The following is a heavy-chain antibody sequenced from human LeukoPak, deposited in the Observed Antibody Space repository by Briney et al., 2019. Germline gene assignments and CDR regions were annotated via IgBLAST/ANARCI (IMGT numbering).Heavy chain of an antibody. D-gene: IGHD5-18*01. CDR3: ARDGYTYGFDY. J-gene: IGHJ4*02. Sequence: SSVTVSFKSSGYTFTTYYIHWVRQPPGQGLEWVGIIITSGGRTSYAHKFQGRVTITRDTSTSTVYMELSSLRSEDTAVYYCARDGYTYGFDYWGQGTLVTVSS. V-gene: IGHV1-46*01. CDR1: GYTFTTYY. CDR2: IITSGGRT.